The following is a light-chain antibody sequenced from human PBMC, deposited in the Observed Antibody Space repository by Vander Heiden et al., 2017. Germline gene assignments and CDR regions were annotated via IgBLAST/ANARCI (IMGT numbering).Light chain of an antibody. CDR1: SGHSSYA. CDR3: QTWDTGIQV. Sequence: QLVLTQSPSASASLGASVTLTCTLSSGHSSYAIAWHQQQPEKGPRYLMNLNSDGSHNKGDGIPDRFSGSSSGAERYLTISSLQSEDEADYYCQTWDTGIQVFGGGTKLTVL. CDR2: LNSDGSH. V-gene: IGLV4-69*01. J-gene: IGLJ3*02.